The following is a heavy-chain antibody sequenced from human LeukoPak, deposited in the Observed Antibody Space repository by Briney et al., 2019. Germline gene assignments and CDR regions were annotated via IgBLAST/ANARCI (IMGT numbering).Heavy chain of an antibody. V-gene: IGHV3-23*01. D-gene: IGHD6-19*01. CDR3: ARSRIAVAGLVLAFDY. Sequence: GGSLRLSCTGSGFPLSSYAMSWVRQAPGKGLEWVSAISASGGRTYYADSVKGRFTVSRDNSNNTLYLQMNSLRADDTAVYYCARSRIAVAGLVLAFDYWGQGTLVTVSS. J-gene: IGHJ4*02. CDR1: GFPLSSYA. CDR2: ISASGGRT.